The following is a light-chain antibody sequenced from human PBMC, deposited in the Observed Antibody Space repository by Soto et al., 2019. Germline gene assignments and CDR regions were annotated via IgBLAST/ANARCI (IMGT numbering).Light chain of an antibody. CDR1: QSVSSSY. V-gene: IGKV3-15*01. CDR3: QQYNNWPQT. Sequence: EIVLTQSPATLSLSPGERSTLSFGASQSVSSSYLAWYQQKPGQAPRLLIYGASTRATDIPARFSGSGSGTEFTLTISSLQSEDFAEYHCQQYNNWPQTFGQGTRLEIK. J-gene: IGKJ5*01. CDR2: GAS.